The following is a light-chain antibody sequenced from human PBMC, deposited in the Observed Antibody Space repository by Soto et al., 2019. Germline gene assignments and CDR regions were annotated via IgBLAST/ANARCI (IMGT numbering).Light chain of an antibody. CDR3: QQYGSSPQYT. J-gene: IGKJ2*01. Sequence: EIVLTQSPGTLSLSPGERATLSCRASQSVSSSYLARYQPKPGQAPTLLIYCASSRATGIPDTFSGSGSGTDFTLTISRLEPEDFAVYYCQQYGSSPQYTFGQGTKLEIK. CDR1: QSVSSSY. V-gene: IGKV3-20*01. CDR2: CAS.